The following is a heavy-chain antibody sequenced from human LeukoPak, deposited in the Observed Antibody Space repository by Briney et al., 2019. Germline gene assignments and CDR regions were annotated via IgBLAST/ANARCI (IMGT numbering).Heavy chain of an antibody. D-gene: IGHD3-10*01. V-gene: IGHV1-46*03. CDR1: GYTFTSYY. J-gene: IGHJ3*02. CDR2: INPSGGST. CDR3: ARDPVREFGELLYDAFDI. Sequence: ASVKVSCKASGYTFTSYYMHWVRQAPGQGLEWMGIINPSGGSTSYAQKFQGRVTMTRDTSTSTVYMELSSLRSEDTAVYYCARDPVREFGELLYDAFDIWGPGTMVTVSS.